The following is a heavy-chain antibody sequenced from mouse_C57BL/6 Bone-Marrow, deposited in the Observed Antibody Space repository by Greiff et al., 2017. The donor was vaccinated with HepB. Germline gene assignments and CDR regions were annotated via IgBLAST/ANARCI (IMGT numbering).Heavy chain of an antibody. CDR1: GYTFTSYW. CDR2: INPSSGYT. CDR3: ARGVGFDY. D-gene: IGHD1-1*02. Sequence: QVQLQQSGAELAKPGASVKLSCKASGYTFTSYWMHWVKQRPGQGLDWIGYINPSSGYTKYNQKFKDKATLTADKSSNTAYMQLSSLTYEDSAVYYCARGVGFDYWGQGTTLTVSS. J-gene: IGHJ2*01. V-gene: IGHV1-7*01.